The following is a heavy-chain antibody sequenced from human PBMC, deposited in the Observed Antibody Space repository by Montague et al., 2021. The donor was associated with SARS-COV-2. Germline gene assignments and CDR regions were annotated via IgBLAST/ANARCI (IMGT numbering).Heavy chain of an antibody. V-gene: IGHV4-59*08. J-gene: IGHJ6*02. Sequence: SEPLSLTCAVSSGSINYYYLSWIRQSPGKGLEWIGYIYYSGSTEYSPSLKSRVTMSIDTSKNQFSLRLNSVTAADTAVYFCARTTYVDLASIYYYVMDAWGQGTTVTVSS. CDR2: IYYSGST. CDR3: ARTTYVDLASIYYYVMDA. CDR1: SGSINYYY. D-gene: IGHD3-9*01.